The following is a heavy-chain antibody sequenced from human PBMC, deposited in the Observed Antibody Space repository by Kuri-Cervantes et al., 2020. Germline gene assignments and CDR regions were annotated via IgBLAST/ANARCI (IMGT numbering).Heavy chain of an antibody. D-gene: IGHD4-23*01. CDR1: GFTFSDYY. V-gene: IGHV3-11*01. Sequence: GGSLRLSCAASGFTFSDYYMSWIRQAPGKGLEWLSYISSSGSTIYYADSVKGRFTISRDNVKNSVHLQMNSLRAEDTAVYYCARESRWNYYFDYWGQGTLVTVSS. CDR3: ARESRWNYYFDY. J-gene: IGHJ4*02. CDR2: ISSSGSTI.